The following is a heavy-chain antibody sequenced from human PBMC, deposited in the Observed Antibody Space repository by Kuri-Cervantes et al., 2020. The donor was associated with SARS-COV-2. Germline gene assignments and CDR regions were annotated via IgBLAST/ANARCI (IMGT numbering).Heavy chain of an antibody. V-gene: IGHV3-30*04. D-gene: IGHD3-3*01. J-gene: IGHJ3*02. CDR2: ISYDGSNK. Sequence: GESLKISCAASGFTFSSYAMHWVRQAPGKGLEWVAVISYDGSNKYYADSVKGRFTISRDNSKNTLYLQLNSLRAEDTAVYYCARALHDFWSGYSDAFDIWGQGTMVTVSS. CDR1: GFTFSSYA. CDR3: ARALHDFWSGYSDAFDI.